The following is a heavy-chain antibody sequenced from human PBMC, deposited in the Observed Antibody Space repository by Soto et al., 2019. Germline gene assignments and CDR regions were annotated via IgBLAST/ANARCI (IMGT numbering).Heavy chain of an antibody. J-gene: IGHJ4*02. CDR2: IVVGSGNT. Sequence: QMQLVPSGPEVKKPGTSVKVSCQASTFTFTRSAVPWVRQARGQRLEWIGWIVVGSGNTKYAQHFQERVTITRAMSSGTAYLELSSLRSEDTAVYYCATHREGATYYFDYWGQGTLLTVSS. CDR1: TFTFTRSA. D-gene: IGHD1-26*01. CDR3: ATHREGATYYFDY. V-gene: IGHV1-58*01.